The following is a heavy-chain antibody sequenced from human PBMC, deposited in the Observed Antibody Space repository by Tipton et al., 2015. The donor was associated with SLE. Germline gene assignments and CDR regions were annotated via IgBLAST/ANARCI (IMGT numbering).Heavy chain of an antibody. CDR3: ARVSPDWYFDL. CDR2: IYYSGST. CDR1: GGSISSYY. J-gene: IGHJ2*01. Sequence: LRLSCTVSGGSISSYYWSWIRQPPGKGLEWIGYIYYSGSTNYNPSLKSRVTISVDTSKNQFSLKLSSVTAADTAVYYCARVSPDWYFDLWGRGTLVTVSS. V-gene: IGHV4-59*01.